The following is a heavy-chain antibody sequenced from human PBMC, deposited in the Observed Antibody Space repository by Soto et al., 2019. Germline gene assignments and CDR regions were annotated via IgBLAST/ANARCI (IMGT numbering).Heavy chain of an antibody. CDR1: GFTFSSYS. Sequence: EVQLVESGGGLVKPGGSLRLSCAASGFTFSSYSMNWVRQAPGKGLEWVSSISSSSSYIYYADSVKGRFTISRDNAKXXXXXXXXXXXXXXXXXYXCARVLGYCSGGSCQNEYFDLWGRGTLVTVSS. CDR2: ISSSSSYI. J-gene: IGHJ2*01. CDR3: ARVLGYCSGGSCQNEYFDL. V-gene: IGHV3-21*01. D-gene: IGHD2-15*01.